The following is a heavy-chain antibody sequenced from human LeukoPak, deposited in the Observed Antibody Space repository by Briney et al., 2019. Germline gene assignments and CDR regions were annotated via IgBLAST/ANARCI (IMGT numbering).Heavy chain of an antibody. J-gene: IGHJ4*02. CDR1: GGSISSYY. D-gene: IGHD6-19*01. V-gene: IGHV4-59*12. CDR3: ARGEQWLVPDFDY. Sequence: SETLSLTCTVSGGSISSYYWNWIRQPPGKGLEWIGYIYDRGSTKYNPSLKSRVTISVDTSKNQFSLKLSSVTAADTAVYYCARGEQWLVPDFDYWGQGTLVTVSS. CDR2: IYDRGST.